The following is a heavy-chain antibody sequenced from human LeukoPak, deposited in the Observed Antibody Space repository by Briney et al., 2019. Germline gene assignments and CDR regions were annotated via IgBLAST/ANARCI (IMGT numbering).Heavy chain of an antibody. J-gene: IGHJ4*02. V-gene: IGHV4-34*01. CDR2: INHSGST. CDR3: ARQSSFWSGYDY. D-gene: IGHD3-3*01. Sequence: SETLSLTCAVYGGSFSGYYWSWTRQPPGKGLEWIGEINHSGSTNYNPSLKSRVTISVDTSKNQFSLKLSSVTAADTAVYYCARQSSFWSGYDYWGQGTLVTVSS. CDR1: GGSFSGYY.